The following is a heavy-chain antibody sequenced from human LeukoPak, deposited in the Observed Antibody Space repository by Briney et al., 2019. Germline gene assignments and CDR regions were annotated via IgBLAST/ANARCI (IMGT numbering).Heavy chain of an antibody. Sequence: GGSLRLSCAASGFTFSSYAMSWVRQAPGKGLEWVSAISGSGGSTYYADSVKGRFTISRDNSKNTLYLQMNSLRAEDTAVYYCATWYYDFWSGYFIPENNWFDPWGQGTLVTVSS. CDR3: ATWYYDFWSGYFIPENNWFDP. D-gene: IGHD3-3*01. CDR2: ISGSGGST. J-gene: IGHJ5*02. V-gene: IGHV3-23*01. CDR1: GFTFSSYA.